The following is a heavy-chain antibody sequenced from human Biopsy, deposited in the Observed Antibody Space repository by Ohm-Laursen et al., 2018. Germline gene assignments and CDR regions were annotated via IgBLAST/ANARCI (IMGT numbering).Heavy chain of an antibody. CDR3: ARAPYVSGSFGWFDP. Sequence: TLSLTCTVSGAPIISGGHFWNWIRQHPGKGLEWIGYIYYSGSTYYNPSLKSRVSISVDTSKNQFSLKLNSVTVADTAVYYCARAPYVSGSFGWFDPWGQGIVVTVSS. CDR1: GAPIISGGHF. J-gene: IGHJ5*02. V-gene: IGHV4-31*02. CDR2: IYYSGST. D-gene: IGHD3-10*01.